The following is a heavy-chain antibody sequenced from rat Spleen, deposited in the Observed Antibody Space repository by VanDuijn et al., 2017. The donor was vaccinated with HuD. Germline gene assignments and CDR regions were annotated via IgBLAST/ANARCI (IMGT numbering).Heavy chain of an antibody. Sequence: EVQLVESGGDLIQPGRSLKLSCAASGFTFSSYDMAWVRQAPTRGLEWVASISPSGRNTFYRDSVKDRFSVSRDNAKSTLYLQMDSLRSEDTATYYCTRHAWTTEGLDYWGQGVMVTVSS. J-gene: IGHJ2*01. D-gene: IGHD1-11*01. V-gene: IGHV5S23*01. CDR1: GFTFSSYD. CDR2: ISPSGRNT. CDR3: TRHAWTTEGLDY.